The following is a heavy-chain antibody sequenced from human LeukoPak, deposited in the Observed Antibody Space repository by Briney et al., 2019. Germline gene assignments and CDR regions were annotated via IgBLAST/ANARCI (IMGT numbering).Heavy chain of an antibody. CDR1: GFTFSSYG. CDR3: AKDSGDSWLLDYYYYMDV. Sequence: PGGSLRLSCAASGFTFSSYGMSWVRQAPGKGLEWVSAISGSGGSTYYADSVKGRFTISRDNSKNTLYLQMNSLRAEDTAVYYCAKDSGDSWLLDYYYYMDVWGKGTTVTVSS. D-gene: IGHD3-9*01. J-gene: IGHJ6*03. CDR2: ISGSGGST. V-gene: IGHV3-23*01.